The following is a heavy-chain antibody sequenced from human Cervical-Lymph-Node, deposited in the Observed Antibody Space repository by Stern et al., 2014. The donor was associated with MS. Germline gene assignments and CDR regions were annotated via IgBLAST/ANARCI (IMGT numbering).Heavy chain of an antibody. V-gene: IGHV4-61*01. CDR3: ARDGNGYFDY. D-gene: IGHD1-1*01. J-gene: IGHJ4*02. Sequence: VQLEESGPGLVKPSETLSLTCTVSGGSVSSGSYYWSWIRQPPGKGLEWIGYIYYSGSTNYNPSLKSRVTISVDTSKNQFSLKLSSVTAADTAVYYCARDGNGYFDYWGQGTLVTVSS. CDR1: GGSVSSGSYY. CDR2: IYYSGST.